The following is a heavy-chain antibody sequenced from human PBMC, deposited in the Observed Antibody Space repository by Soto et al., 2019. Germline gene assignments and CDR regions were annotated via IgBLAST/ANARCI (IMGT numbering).Heavy chain of an antibody. CDR2: IYRTGST. D-gene: IGHD1-7*01. CDR1: FASFTSNNW. CDR3: ASRDPGTSVDY. Sequence: LRDTLSLTCAAPFASFTSNNWWTCVRQPPGQGLEWIGEIYRTGSTNYNPSLKSRVTISLDKSENQFSLKVTSLTAADTALYYCASRDPGTSVDYWGQGTLVTVSS. V-gene: IGHV4-4*03. J-gene: IGHJ4*02.